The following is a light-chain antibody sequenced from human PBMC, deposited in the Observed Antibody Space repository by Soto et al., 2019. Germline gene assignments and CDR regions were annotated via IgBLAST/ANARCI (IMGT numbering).Light chain of an antibody. J-gene: IGKJ5*01. V-gene: IGKV3-20*01. CDR1: QSVNSR. CDR3: QHYGRSPIT. Sequence: EIVLTQSPGTLSLSPGERATLSCMASQSVNSRLAWYQHKPGQAPRLIISGASSRATGIPDRFSGSGSATDFTLTISRLEPEDFALYYCQHYGRSPITFGQGTRLEIK. CDR2: GAS.